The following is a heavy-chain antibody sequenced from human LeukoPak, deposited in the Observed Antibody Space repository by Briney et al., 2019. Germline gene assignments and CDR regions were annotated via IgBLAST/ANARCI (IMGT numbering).Heavy chain of an antibody. CDR2: ISGSGAST. V-gene: IGHV3-23*01. J-gene: IGHJ4*02. Sequence: GGSLRLSCLTSGFTLSTNAMSWVRQAPGKGLEWISGISGSGASTYYADSVKGRFTISRDNSKNTLYLQMNSLRAEDTAIYYCAKDQGIPYYFDYWGQGTLVTVSS. D-gene: IGHD3-10*01. CDR3: AKDQGIPYYFDY. CDR1: GFTLSTNA.